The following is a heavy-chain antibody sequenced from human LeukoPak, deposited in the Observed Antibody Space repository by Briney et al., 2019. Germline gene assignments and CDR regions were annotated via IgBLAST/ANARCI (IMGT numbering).Heavy chain of an antibody. D-gene: IGHD6-6*01. CDR2: INHSGST. CDR3: ARRSAWYSSSHFDY. V-gene: IGHV4-38-2*02. J-gene: IGHJ4*02. Sequence: SETLSLTCTVSGYSISSGYYWGWIRQPPGKGLEWIGEINHSGSTNYNPSLKSRVTISVDTSKNQFSLKLSSVTAADTAVYYCARRSAWYSSSHFDYWGQGTLVTVSS. CDR1: GYSISSGYY.